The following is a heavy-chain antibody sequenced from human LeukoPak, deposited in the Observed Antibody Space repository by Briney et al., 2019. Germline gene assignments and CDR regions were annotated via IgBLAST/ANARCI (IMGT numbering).Heavy chain of an antibody. CDR3: ARDLGAMAGANWFDP. V-gene: IGHV3-11*01. CDR2: ISSSGSTI. D-gene: IGHD5-18*01. J-gene: IGHJ5*02. Sequence: GGSLRLSCAASGFTFSDYYMSWIRQAPGKGLEWVSYISSSGSTIYYADSVKGRFTISRDNAKNTLYLQMNSLRAEDTAVYYCARDLGAMAGANWFDPWGQGTLVTVSS. CDR1: GFTFSDYY.